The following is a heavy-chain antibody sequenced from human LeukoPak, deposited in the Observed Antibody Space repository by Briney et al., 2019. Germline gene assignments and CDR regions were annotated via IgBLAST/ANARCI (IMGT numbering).Heavy chain of an antibody. CDR2: ISGGGGNT. J-gene: IGHJ4*02. Sequence: PGGSLRLSCVASGFTFSSYAMSWVRQAPGKGLEWVSAISGGGGNTYYADSVKGRFTISRDNSKNTLYLQMNSLRAEDTAVYYCAKGSGSSTWQSHFDYWGQGTLVTVSS. V-gene: IGHV3-23*01. D-gene: IGHD6-13*01. CDR1: GFTFSSYA. CDR3: AKGSGSSTWQSHFDY.